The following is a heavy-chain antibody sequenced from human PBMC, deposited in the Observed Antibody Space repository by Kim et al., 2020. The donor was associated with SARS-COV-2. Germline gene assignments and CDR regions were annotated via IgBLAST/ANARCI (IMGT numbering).Heavy chain of an antibody. CDR1: GFSVSSNY. V-gene: IGHV3-53*01. Sequence: GGSLRLSCAASGFSVSSNYMSWVRQAPGKGLEWVSVISSDGVTYFADSVKGRFTISRDNSKNTLFLQMNSLRADDTAVYYCGRESPLVVPATLDYYYYIDVWGKGTTVTVS. D-gene: IGHD2-15*01. CDR3: GRESPLVVPATLDYYYYIDV. CDR2: ISSDGVT. J-gene: IGHJ6*03.